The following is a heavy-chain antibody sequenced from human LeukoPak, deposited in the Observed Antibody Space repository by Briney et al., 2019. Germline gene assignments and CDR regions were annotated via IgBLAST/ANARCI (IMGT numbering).Heavy chain of an antibody. Sequence: PSGTLSLTCAVSGGSISSSNWWSWVRQPPGKGLEWIGEIYHSGSTNYNPSLKSRVTISVDTSKNQFSLKLSSVTAADTAVYYCARRGRYCSSTSCYRVDYYYYYMDVWGKGTTVTVSS. J-gene: IGHJ6*03. V-gene: IGHV4-4*02. CDR2: IYHSGST. CDR3: ARRGRYCSSTSCYRVDYYYYYMDV. CDR1: GGSISSSNW. D-gene: IGHD2-2*02.